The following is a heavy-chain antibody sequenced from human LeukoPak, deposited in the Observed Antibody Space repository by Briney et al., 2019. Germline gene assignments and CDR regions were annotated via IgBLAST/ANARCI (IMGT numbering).Heavy chain of an antibody. CDR2: INPSGGST. J-gene: IGHJ5*02. Sequence: ASVKVSCKASGYTFTSYYMHWVRQAPGQGLEWMGIINPSGGSTSYAQKFQGRVTMTRDMSTSTVYMELSSLRSDDTAVYYCARDRSSSWYTLWFDPWGQGTLVTVSS. V-gene: IGHV1-46*01. CDR3: ARDRSSSWYTLWFDP. CDR1: GYTFTSYY. D-gene: IGHD6-13*01.